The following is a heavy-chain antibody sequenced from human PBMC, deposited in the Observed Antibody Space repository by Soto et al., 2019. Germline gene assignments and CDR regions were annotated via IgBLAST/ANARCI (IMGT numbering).Heavy chain of an antibody. CDR1: GGSISSSSYY. CDR3: AKNPSIAARFLGAEVIPSDNWFDP. Sequence: SETLSLTCTVSGGSISSSSYYWGWIRQPPGKGLEWIGSIYYSGSTYHNPSLKSRVTISVDTSKNQFSLKLSSVTAADTAVYYCAKNPSIAARFLGAEVIPSDNWFDPWGQGTLVTVSS. V-gene: IGHV4-39*01. D-gene: IGHD6-6*01. J-gene: IGHJ5*02. CDR2: IYYSGST.